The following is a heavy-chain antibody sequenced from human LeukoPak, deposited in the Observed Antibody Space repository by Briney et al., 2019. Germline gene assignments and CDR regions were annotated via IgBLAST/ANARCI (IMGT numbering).Heavy chain of an antibody. J-gene: IGHJ4*02. CDR1: GGSISSYY. V-gene: IGHV4-59*08. D-gene: IGHD5-12*01. CDR2: IYNSGSI. CDR3: ARHRTDSGYDNVDY. Sequence: PSETLSLTRTVSGGSISSYYWTWIRQPPGKGLEWIAYIYNSGSINYNHSLKSRVTISVDTSKNQSSLKLSSVTAADTAVYYCARHRTDSGYDNVDYWGQGTLVTVSS.